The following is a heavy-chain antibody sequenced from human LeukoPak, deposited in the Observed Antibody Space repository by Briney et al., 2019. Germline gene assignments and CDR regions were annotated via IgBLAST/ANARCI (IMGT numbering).Heavy chain of an antibody. Sequence: ASVKVSCKASGYTFTSYGISWVRQAPGQGLEWMGWISAYSGGTNYAQKFQGRVTMTRDTSISTAYMELSRLRSDDTAVYYCXXXXXXXXXDCYPDGLDWFDPWGQGTLVTVSS. CDR3: XXXXXXXXXDCYPDGLDWFDP. CDR1: GYTFTSYG. V-gene: IGHV1-2*02. D-gene: IGHD2-21*02. CDR2: ISAYSGGT. J-gene: IGHJ5*02.